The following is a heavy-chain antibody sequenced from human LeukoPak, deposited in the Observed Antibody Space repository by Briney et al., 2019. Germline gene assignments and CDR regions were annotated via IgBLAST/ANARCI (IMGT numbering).Heavy chain of an antibody. D-gene: IGHD3-22*01. CDR2: ISGSGAST. V-gene: IGHV3-23*01. Sequence: GGSLRLSCAASGFTFSSYAMTWVRQAPGKGLEWVSGISGSGASTYYADSLKGRFTSSRDNSKNTLYVQMNSLRAEDTAVYFCARDPSRYYDSSAYYYVYWGQGTLVTVSS. CDR1: GFTFSSYA. CDR3: ARDPSRYYDSSAYYYVY. J-gene: IGHJ4*02.